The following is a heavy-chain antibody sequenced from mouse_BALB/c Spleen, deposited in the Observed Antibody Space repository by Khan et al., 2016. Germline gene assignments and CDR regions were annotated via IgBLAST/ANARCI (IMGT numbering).Heavy chain of an antibody. V-gene: IGHV7-3*02. CDR3: ARDLEGYDNAIDY. CDR2: IRYKANGYTT. J-gene: IGHJ4*01. Sequence: EVELVASGGGLVQPGGSLRLSCATSGFTFTDYYMSWVRQPPGKALEWLGFIRYKANGYTTEYSASVKGRFTIISDNSQSILSLQMNTLRAEDTATYYCARDLEGYDNAIDYWGHGTSGTVSS. CDR1: GFTFTDYY. D-gene: IGHD2-2*01.